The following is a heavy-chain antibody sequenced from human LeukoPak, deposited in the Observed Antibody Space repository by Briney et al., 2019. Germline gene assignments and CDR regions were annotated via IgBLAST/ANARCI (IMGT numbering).Heavy chain of an antibody. D-gene: IGHD6-19*01. V-gene: IGHV1-8*01. CDR1: GYTFTSYD. CDR3: ARLSIAVAGGAIDY. J-gene: IGHJ4*02. CDR2: MNPNSGNT. Sequence: ASVKVSCKASGYTFTSYDINWVRQATGQGLGWMGWMNPNSGNTGYAQKFQGRVTMTRNTSISTAYMELSSLRSEDTAVYYCARLSIAVAGGAIDYWGQGTLVTVSS.